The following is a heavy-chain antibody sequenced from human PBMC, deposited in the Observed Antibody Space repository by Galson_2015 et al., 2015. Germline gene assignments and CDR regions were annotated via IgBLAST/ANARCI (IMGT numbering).Heavy chain of an antibody. V-gene: IGHV1-8*01. J-gene: IGHJ6*03. CDR3: ARGLNYDFWSGYYIFYYYMDV. D-gene: IGHD3-3*01. CDR1: GYTFTSYD. CDR2: MNPNSGNT. Sequence: SVKVSCKASGYTFTSYDINWVRQATGQGLEWMGWMNPNSGNTGYAQKFQGRVTMTRNTSISTAYMELSSLRSEDTAVYYCARGLNYDFWSGYYIFYYYMDVCGKGTTVTVSS.